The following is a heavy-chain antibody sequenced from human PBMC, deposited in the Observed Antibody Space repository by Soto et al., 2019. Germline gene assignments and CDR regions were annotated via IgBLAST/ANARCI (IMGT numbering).Heavy chain of an antibody. CDR3: ARGGGLNGYFGL. Sequence: EVQLVESGGGLVQPGGSLRLSCAASGFTFSSYWMHWVRQAPGKGLVWVSRINSDGSSTSYADSVKGRFTISRDNAKNKLYLRMNSLRAEDTAVYYCARGGGLNGYFGLWGRGTLVTVSS. CDR2: INSDGSST. D-gene: IGHD3-16*01. CDR1: GFTFSSYW. J-gene: IGHJ2*01. V-gene: IGHV3-74*01.